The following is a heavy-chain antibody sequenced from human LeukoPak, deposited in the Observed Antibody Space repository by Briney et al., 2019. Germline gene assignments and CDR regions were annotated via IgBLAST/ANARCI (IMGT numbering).Heavy chain of an antibody. CDR1: GFTFSSYS. J-gene: IGHJ4*02. CDR3: ARGGRVAARSFDY. Sequence: GGSLRLSCAASGFTFSSYSMNWVRQAPGKGLEWVSYISSSSSTIYYADSVKGRFTISRDNAKNSLYLQMNSLRAEDTAVYYCARGGRVAARSFDYWGQGTLVTVSS. CDR2: ISSSSSTI. V-gene: IGHV3-48*04. D-gene: IGHD6-6*01.